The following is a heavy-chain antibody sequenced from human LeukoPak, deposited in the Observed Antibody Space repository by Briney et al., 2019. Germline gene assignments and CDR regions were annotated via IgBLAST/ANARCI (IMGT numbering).Heavy chain of an antibody. V-gene: IGHV3-53*05. CDR3: AKDKIGYSYGSYYFDY. Sequence: GGSLRLSCAASGFTVSSNYMSWVRQAPGKGLEWVSVIYSGGSTYYADSVKGRFTISRDNAKNSLYLQMNSLRAEDTALYYCAKDKIGYSYGSYYFDYWGQGTLVTVSS. J-gene: IGHJ4*02. D-gene: IGHD5-18*01. CDR1: GFTVSSNY. CDR2: IYSGGST.